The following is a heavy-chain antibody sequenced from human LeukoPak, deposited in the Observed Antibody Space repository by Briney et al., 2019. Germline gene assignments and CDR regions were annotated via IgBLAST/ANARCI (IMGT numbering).Heavy chain of an antibody. V-gene: IGHV4-34*01. CDR3: ARSYVLRYFEWFD. D-gene: IGHD3-9*01. J-gene: IGHJ4*02. Sequence: PSETLSLTCAVYGGSFSGYYWSWIRQPPGKGLEWIGEINHSGSTNYNPSLKSRVTISVDTSKNQFSLKLSSVTAADTAVYYCARSYVLRYFEWFDWGQGTLVTVSS. CDR2: INHSGST. CDR1: GGSFSGYY.